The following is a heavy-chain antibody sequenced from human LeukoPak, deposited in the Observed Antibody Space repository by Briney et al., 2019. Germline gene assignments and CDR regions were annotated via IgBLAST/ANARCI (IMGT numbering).Heavy chain of an antibody. CDR2: INPNSGDT. J-gene: IGHJ3*02. Sequence: RASVKVSCKVSGYTLTELSMHWVRQAPGQGLEWMGWINPNSGDTNYAQKFQGRVSMTGDTSISTAYMELSRLRSDDTAVYYCARTLVVINDAFDIWGQGTMVTVSS. D-gene: IGHD3-22*01. CDR1: GYTLTELS. CDR3: ARTLVVINDAFDI. V-gene: IGHV1-2*02.